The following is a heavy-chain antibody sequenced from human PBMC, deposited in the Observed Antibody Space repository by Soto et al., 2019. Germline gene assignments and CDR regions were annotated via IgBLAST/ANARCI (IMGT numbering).Heavy chain of an antibody. CDR1: GFTFSRFW. Sequence: GGSLRLSCEASGFTFSRFWMNWVRQAPGKGLEWVSYISRSSSTIYYADSVKGRFTISRDNAENSLYLQMNSLRAEDTAVYYCTSRIVVVPAATTDYWGQGTLVTVSS. CDR3: TSRIVVVPAATTDY. D-gene: IGHD2-2*01. J-gene: IGHJ4*02. V-gene: IGHV3-48*01. CDR2: ISRSSSTI.